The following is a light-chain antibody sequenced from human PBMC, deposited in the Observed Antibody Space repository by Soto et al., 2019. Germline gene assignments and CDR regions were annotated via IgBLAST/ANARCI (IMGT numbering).Light chain of an antibody. CDR2: DAS. Sequence: DIQMTQSPSTLSSSVGDSVTITFRASQSIRNWLAWYQQKPGKAPNPLIYDASSLKSGVPSRFSGTGSGTEFTLIISSLQPDDFATYSCQQYGSYWTFGQGTKVDIK. V-gene: IGKV1-5*01. CDR3: QQYGSYWT. J-gene: IGKJ1*01. CDR1: QSIRNW.